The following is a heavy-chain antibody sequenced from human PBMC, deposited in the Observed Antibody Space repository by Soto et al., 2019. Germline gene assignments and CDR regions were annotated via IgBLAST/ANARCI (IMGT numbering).Heavy chain of an antibody. J-gene: IGHJ4*02. V-gene: IGHV1-18*01. CDR1: GYTFTSYG. CDR3: ARIPPDYYDSSGYYCDY. D-gene: IGHD3-22*01. Sequence: QVQLVQSGAVVKKPGASVKVSCKASGYTFTSYGISWVRQAPGQGLEWMGWISAYNGNTNYAQKLQGRVTMTTDTSTSTAYMELRSLRSDDTAVYYCARIPPDYYDSSGYYCDYWGQGTLVTVSS. CDR2: ISAYNGNT.